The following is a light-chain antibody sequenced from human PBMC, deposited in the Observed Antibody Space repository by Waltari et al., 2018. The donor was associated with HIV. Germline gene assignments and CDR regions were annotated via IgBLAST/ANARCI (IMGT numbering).Light chain of an antibody. Sequence: EAVLTQSPVSLSVALGRPASISCISIQSLIYTDGNTYLNWFHQRPGQSPRRLIYKISNRDSGVPDRFSGSGSVTEFTLHISRVEAEDVGIFYCMQSTHWPGTFGQGTKVEIQ. V-gene: IGKV2-30*01. J-gene: IGKJ1*01. CDR1: QSLIYTDGNTY. CDR3: MQSTHWPGT. CDR2: KIS.